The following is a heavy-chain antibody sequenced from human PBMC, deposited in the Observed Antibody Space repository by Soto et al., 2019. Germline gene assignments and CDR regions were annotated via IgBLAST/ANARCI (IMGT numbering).Heavy chain of an antibody. V-gene: IGHV3-30-3*01. CDR3: ARDPFGMDV. CDR2: ISSDGSKK. CDR1: GFTLSNYV. Sequence: QVPLVESGGGVVQPGRSLRLSCAASGFTLSNYVMHWVRQAPGKGLEWLSVISSDGSKKYYADSVKGRLTISRDNSKNSLYLQMDSLRGEDTAVYYCARDPFGMDVWGQGTTVTVSS. J-gene: IGHJ6*02.